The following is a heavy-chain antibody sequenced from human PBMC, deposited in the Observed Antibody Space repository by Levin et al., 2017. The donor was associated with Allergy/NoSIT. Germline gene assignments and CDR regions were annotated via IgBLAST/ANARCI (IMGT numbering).Heavy chain of an antibody. V-gene: IGHV4-34*01. CDR2: INHSGST. CDR1: GGSFSGYY. CDR3: ARGPFFSGYSGYDRNYYYYGMDG. J-gene: IGHJ6*02. Sequence: SETLSLTCAVYGGSFSGYYWSWIRQPPGKGLEWIGEINHSGSTNYNPSLKSRVTISVDTSKNQFSLKLSSVTAADTAVYYCARGPFFSGYSGYDRNYYYYGMDGWGQGTTVTVSS. D-gene: IGHD5-12*01.